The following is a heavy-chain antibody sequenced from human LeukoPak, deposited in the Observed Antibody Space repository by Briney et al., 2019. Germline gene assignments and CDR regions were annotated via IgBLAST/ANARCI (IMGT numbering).Heavy chain of an antibody. D-gene: IGHD5-18*01. CDR3: ARAQLEQLWLLFDY. CDR1: GFTFSTYA. V-gene: IGHV3-33*01. J-gene: IGHJ4*02. Sequence: PGGSLRLSCAKSGFTFSTYAMHWVRQAPGKGLEWVAVIWYDGSNKYYADSVKGRFTISRDNSKNTLFLQMNSLRAEDTAVYYCARAQLEQLWLLFDYWGQGTLVTVSS. CDR2: IWYDGSNK.